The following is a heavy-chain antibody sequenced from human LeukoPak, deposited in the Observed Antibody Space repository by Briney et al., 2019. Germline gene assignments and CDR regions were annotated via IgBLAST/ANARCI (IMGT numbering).Heavy chain of an antibody. J-gene: IGHJ3*02. D-gene: IGHD3-3*01. CDR3: ARDPLLRFLEWTNDAFDI. CDR2: ISAYNGNT. CDR1: GYIFTSCG. V-gene: IGHV1-18*01. Sequence: ASVKVSCKASGYIFTSCGINWVRQAPGQGLEWMGWISAYNGNTNYAQKFRGRVTVTTDTSTSTAYMELRSLRSDDTAVYHCARDPLLRFLEWTNDAFDIWGQGTMVTVSS.